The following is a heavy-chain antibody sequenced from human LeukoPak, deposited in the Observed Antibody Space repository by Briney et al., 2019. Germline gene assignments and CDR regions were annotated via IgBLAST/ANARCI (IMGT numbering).Heavy chain of an antibody. CDR3: ARVGIQLWPSFDY. V-gene: IGHV3-11*04. CDR1: GFTFSDYY. CDR2: ISSSGSTI. D-gene: IGHD5-18*01. J-gene: IGHJ4*02. Sequence: GGSLRLSCAASGFTFSDYYMSWIRQAPGKGLEWVSYISSSGSTIYHADSVKGRFTISRDNAKNSLYLQMNSLRAEDTAVYYCARVGIQLWPSFDYWGQGTPVTVSS.